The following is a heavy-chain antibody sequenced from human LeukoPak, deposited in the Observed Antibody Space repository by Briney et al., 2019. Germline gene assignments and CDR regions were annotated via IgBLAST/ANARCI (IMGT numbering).Heavy chain of an antibody. CDR2: ITTDGGRT. CDR3: AREPAFGDLDY. V-gene: IGHV3-64*01. CDR1: GFTFSSFR. D-gene: IGHD4-17*01. J-gene: IGHJ4*02. Sequence: PGGTLRLSCVASGFTFSSFRMHWVRQAPGKGREYVSAITTDGGRTFYVNSVEGRFTVSRDNSKNTLYLQMGGLRTEDTAVYYCAREPAFGDLDYWGQGTLVAV.